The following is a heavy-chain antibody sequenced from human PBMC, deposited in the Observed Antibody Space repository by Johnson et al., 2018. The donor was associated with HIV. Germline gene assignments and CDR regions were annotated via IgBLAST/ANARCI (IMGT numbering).Heavy chain of an antibody. Sequence: QVQLVESGGGVVQPGGSLRLSCAASGFTFSSYGMHWVRQAPGKGLEWVAFIRYDGSNKYYADSVKGRFTISRDNSKNTLYLQMNSLRAEDTAVYSCAKAGDYYDSSGYYDAFDIWGQGTMVTVSS. J-gene: IGHJ3*02. CDR2: IRYDGSNK. CDR3: AKAGDYYDSSGYYDAFDI. V-gene: IGHV3-30*02. D-gene: IGHD3-22*01. CDR1: GFTFSSYG.